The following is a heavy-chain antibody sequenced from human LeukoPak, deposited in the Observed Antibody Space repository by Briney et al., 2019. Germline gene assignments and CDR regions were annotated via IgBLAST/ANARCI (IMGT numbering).Heavy chain of an antibody. CDR2: ISHSGST. CDR1: GASISSSNW. D-gene: IGHD6-19*01. J-gene: IGHJ4*02. CDR3: ARSRGWWYLDY. V-gene: IGHV4-4*02. Sequence: SGTLSLTCAVSGASISSSNWWSWVRQPPGKGLEWIGEISHSGSTKYNPSLKSRVTISADKSKNYFSLKLNSVTAADTAVYYCARSRGWWYLDYWGQGTLVTVSS.